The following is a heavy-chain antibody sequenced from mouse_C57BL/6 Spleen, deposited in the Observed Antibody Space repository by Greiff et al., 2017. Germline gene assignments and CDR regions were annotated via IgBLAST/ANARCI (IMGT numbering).Heavy chain of an antibody. V-gene: IGHV6-3*01. D-gene: IGHD1-1*01. Sequence: EVKVEESGGGLVQPGGSMKLSCVASGFTFSNYWMNWVRQSPEKGLEWVAQIRLKSDNYATHYAESVKGRFTISRDDSKSSVYLQMNNLRAEDTGIYYCTGGYYGSMAWFAYWGQGTLVTVSA. CDR3: TGGYYGSMAWFAY. J-gene: IGHJ3*01. CDR1: GFTFSNYW. CDR2: IRLKSDNYAT.